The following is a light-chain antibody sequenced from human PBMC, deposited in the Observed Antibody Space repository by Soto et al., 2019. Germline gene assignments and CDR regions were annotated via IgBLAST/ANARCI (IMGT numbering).Light chain of an antibody. J-gene: IGLJ1*01. CDR1: SGDVGGYDY. CDR2: EVT. CDR3: GSNKSGSTRV. Sequence: QSALTQPASVSGSPGQSIALSCTGTSGDVGGYDYVSWYQQHPDKAPKLMIYEVTKRPSWVSNRFSGSKSGNTASLTISGLQPEDEDDYYCGSNKSGSTRVFGSGTKVTVL. V-gene: IGLV2-14*01.